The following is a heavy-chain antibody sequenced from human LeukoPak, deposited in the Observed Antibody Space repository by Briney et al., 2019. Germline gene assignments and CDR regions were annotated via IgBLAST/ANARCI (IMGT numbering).Heavy chain of an antibody. J-gene: IGHJ5*02. V-gene: IGHV3-15*01. D-gene: IGHD3-22*01. CDR3: TTHPLTYSSDNSLFA. CDR2: IKSKTDGGAT. CDR1: GFTFSSYS. Sequence: PGGSLRLSCAASGFTFSSYSMNWVRQSPGKGLEWVGRIKSKTDGGATDYAAPVKGRFTISRDDSKNTLYLQLNSLKTEDTAVYYCTTHPLTYSSDNSLFAWGQGTLVTVSS.